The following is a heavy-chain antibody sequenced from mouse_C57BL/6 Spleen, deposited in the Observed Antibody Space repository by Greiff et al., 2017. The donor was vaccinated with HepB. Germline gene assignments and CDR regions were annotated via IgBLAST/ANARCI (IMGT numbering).Heavy chain of an antibody. D-gene: IGHD1-1*01. CDR1: GYTFTSYW. V-gene: IGHV1-50*01. Sequence: QVHVKQPGAELVKPGASVKLSCKASGYTFTSYWMQWVKQRPGQGLEWIGEIDPSDSYTNYNQKFKGKATLTVDTSSSTAYMQLSSLTSEDSAVYYCARGGTTVVSFDYWGQGTTLTVSS. J-gene: IGHJ2*01. CDR3: ARGGTTVVSFDY. CDR2: IDPSDSYT.